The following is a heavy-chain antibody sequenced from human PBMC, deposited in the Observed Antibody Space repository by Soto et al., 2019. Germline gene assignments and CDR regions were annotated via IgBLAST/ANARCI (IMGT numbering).Heavy chain of an antibody. V-gene: IGHV1-2*04. J-gene: IGHJ3*02. Sequence: ASVKVSCKASGYTFTGYYMHWVRQAPGQGLEWMGWINPNSGGTNYAQKFQGWVTMTRDTSISTAYMELSRLRSDDTAVYYCARGAAVILAVGGWGDAFDIRGQGTMVTGSS. D-gene: IGHD6-19*01. CDR3: ARGAAVILAVGGWGDAFDI. CDR2: INPNSGGT. CDR1: GYTFTGYY.